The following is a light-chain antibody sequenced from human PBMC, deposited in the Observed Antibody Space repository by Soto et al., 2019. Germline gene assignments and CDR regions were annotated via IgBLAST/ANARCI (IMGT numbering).Light chain of an antibody. V-gene: IGKV1-5*01. CDR2: DAS. CDR3: LQYDNHSWT. J-gene: IGKJ1*01. Sequence: DIQLTHSPSTLSPSVGDRVTITCRASRSISDWLAWYQQKPGKAPRLLIFDASTLKTGVPSRFSGSGSGTEFTLTISSLQPDDVATYYCLQYDNHSWTFGQGTKVDIK. CDR1: RSISDW.